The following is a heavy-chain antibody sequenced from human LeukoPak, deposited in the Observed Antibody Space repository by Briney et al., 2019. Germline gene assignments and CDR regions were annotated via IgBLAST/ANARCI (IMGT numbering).Heavy chain of an antibody. CDR3: ARGLIAAPTICDY. CDR2: IYYSGST. V-gene: IGHV4-59*01. J-gene: IGHJ4*02. Sequence: PETLSLTCTVSGGSISSYYWSWLRQPPGKGLEWIGYIYYSGSTNYNPSLKSRVTISVDTSKNQFSLKLSSVTAADTAVYYCARGLIAAPTICDYWGQGTLVTVSS. D-gene: IGHD6-13*01. CDR1: GGSISSYY.